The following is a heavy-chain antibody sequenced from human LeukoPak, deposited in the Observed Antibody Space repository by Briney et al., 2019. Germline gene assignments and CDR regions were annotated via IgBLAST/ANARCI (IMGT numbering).Heavy chain of an antibody. J-gene: IGHJ6*02. CDR3: ARAPGKSYYYYYYGMDV. CDR1: GGTLSTYA. V-gene: IGHV1-69*06. CDR2: IIPIFGTA. Sequence: ASVKVSCKASGGTLSTYAFSWVRQAPGHGLEWLGGIIPIFGTAIYAQKFQGRITISADKSTSTAYMEVNSLRSEDTAVYYCARAPGKSYYYYYYGMDVWGQGTTVTVSS. D-gene: IGHD1-1*01.